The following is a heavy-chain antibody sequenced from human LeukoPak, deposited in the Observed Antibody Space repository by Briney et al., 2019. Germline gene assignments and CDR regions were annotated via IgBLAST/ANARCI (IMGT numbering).Heavy chain of an antibody. CDR3: AKDSSWYSSGWPGDY. D-gene: IGHD6-19*01. CDR2: ISGSGTST. CDR1: GFTFSNYA. V-gene: IGHV3-23*01. Sequence: PGGSLGLSCAASGFTFSNYAMSWVRQAPGKGLEWVSTISGSGTSTYYADSVKGRFTISRDNSKNTLYLQMNSLRAEDTAVYYCAKDSSWYSSGWPGDYWGQGTLVTVSS. J-gene: IGHJ4*02.